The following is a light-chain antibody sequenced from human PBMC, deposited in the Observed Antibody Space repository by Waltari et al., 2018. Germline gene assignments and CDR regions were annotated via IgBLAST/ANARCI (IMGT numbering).Light chain of an antibody. V-gene: IGLV2-23*01. CDR2: EGN. CDR3: CSYAGSSTWV. Sequence: QSALTQPASVSGSPGQSITISCTGTSSDVGNYNLVSWYQQHPGKAPKLIIYEGNQRPSGVSNCLSGSKSGNTASLTIAGLQAEDEADYYCCSYAGSSTWVFGGGTKLTVL. J-gene: IGLJ3*02. CDR1: SSDVGNYNL.